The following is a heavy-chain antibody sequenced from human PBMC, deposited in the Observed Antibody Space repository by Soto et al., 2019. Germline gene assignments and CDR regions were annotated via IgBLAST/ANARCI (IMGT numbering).Heavy chain of an antibody. CDR1: GYSISSGYY. J-gene: IGHJ4*02. D-gene: IGHD5-12*01. Sequence: PSETLSLTCAVSGYSISSGYYWSWVRQPAGKGLEWIGRIFSSGSSSFNPSLESRVAMSVDTSKNHFSLNLSSVTAADMAVYYCAREGSYSAYNFAHGIQLWSFDFWGQGALVTVSS. CDR3: AREGSYSAYNFAHGIQLWSFDF. CDR2: IFSSGSS. V-gene: IGHV4-4*07.